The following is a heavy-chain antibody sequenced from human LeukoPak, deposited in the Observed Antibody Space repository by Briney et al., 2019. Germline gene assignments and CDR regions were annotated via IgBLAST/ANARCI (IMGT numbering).Heavy chain of an antibody. V-gene: IGHV1-18*01. J-gene: IGHJ3*02. CDR3: ARTYYYDSSGYYEEAFDI. Sequence: ASVKVSCKASGYTFTNYGISWVRQAPGQGLEWMGWISGYNGNTNYAQKLQGRVTMTTDTSTNTAYMELRSLRSDDTAVYYCARTYYYDSSGYYEEAFDIWGQGTMVTVSS. D-gene: IGHD3-22*01. CDR2: ISGYNGNT. CDR1: GYTFTNYG.